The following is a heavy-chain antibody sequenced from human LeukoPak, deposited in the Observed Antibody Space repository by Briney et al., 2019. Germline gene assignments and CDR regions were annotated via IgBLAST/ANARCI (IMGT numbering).Heavy chain of an antibody. J-gene: IGHJ5*02. Sequence: SETLSLTCAVSGYSLGKNYYWGWIRQSPGKGLEWIGRIYGRASTSYNPSLMNRVAMSVDTSKNHFSLQLTSVTAADTAVYYCARYDSRGSASTKFDNRGPGIQVTVSS. V-gene: IGHV4-38-2*01. D-gene: IGHD3-3*01. CDR2: IYGRAST. CDR3: ARYDSRGSASTKFDN. CDR1: GYSLGKNYY.